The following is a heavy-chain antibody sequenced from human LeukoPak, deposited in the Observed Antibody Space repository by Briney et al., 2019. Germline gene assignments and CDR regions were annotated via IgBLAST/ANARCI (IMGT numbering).Heavy chain of an antibody. J-gene: IGHJ2*01. CDR1: GGSISSRPYY. D-gene: IGHD6-13*01. CDR3: ARDGIGRGSSWGWWYFDL. V-gene: IGHV4-39*07. Sequence: SETLSLTCTVSGGSISSRPYYWGWVRQSPGKGLEWIGTISYSGTTNYNPSLKSRVTISVDTSKNQFSLKLSSVTAADTAVYYCARDGIGRGSSWGWWYFDLWGRGTLVTVSS. CDR2: ISYSGTT.